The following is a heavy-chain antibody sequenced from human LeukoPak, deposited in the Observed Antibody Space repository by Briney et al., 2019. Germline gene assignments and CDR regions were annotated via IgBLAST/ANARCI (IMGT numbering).Heavy chain of an antibody. D-gene: IGHD6-13*01. V-gene: IGHV3-7*01. CDR2: IKQDGSEK. CDR3: ARGSSWYFPLDY. CDR1: GFTFSSYW. Sequence: GWSLRLSCAASGFTFSSYWMSWVRPAPGKGLDGVANIKQDGSEKYYVDSVKGRFTISRDNAKNSLYLQMNSLRAEDTAVYYCARGSSWYFPLDYWGQGTLVTVSS. J-gene: IGHJ4*02.